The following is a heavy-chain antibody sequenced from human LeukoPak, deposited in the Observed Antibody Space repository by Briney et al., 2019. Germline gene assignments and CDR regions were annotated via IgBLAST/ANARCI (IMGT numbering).Heavy chain of an antibody. D-gene: IGHD4-17*01. Sequence: SVKVSXKASGGTFRSYAISWVRQAPGQGLEWMGGIIPIFGTANYAQKFQGRVTITTDESTSTAYMELSSLRSEDTAVYYCARAQGYGDYQAGAFDIWGQGTMVTVSS. CDR1: GGTFRSYA. CDR2: IIPIFGTA. V-gene: IGHV1-69*05. CDR3: ARAQGYGDYQAGAFDI. J-gene: IGHJ3*02.